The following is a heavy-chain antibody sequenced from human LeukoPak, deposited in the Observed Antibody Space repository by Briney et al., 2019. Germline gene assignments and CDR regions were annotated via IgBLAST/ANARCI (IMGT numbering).Heavy chain of an antibody. CDR2: IYYSGST. D-gene: IGHD3-22*01. V-gene: IGHV4-39*01. CDR3: ARHSLPTMIVVVTTRYNWFDP. J-gene: IGHJ5*02. Sequence: SETLSLTCTVSGGSISSSSYYWGWIRQPPGKGLEWIGSIYYSGSTYYNPSLRSRVTISVDTSKNQFSLKLSSVTAADTAVYYCARHSLPTMIVVVTTRYNWFDPWGQGTLVTVSS. CDR1: GGSISSSSYY.